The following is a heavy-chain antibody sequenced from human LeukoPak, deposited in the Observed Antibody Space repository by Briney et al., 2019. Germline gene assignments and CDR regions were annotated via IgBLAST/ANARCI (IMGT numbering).Heavy chain of an antibody. CDR3: AKGVTGREGGMYFDY. J-gene: IGHJ4*02. CDR2: ISGSGGST. CDR1: GFTLSSYG. D-gene: IGHD1-14*01. Sequence: GGSLRLSCAASGFTLSSYGMNWVRQAPGKGLEWVSGISGSGGSTYYADSVKGRFTISRDNSKNTLYLQMNSLRAEDTAVYYCAKGVTGREGGMYFDYWGQGTLVTVSS. V-gene: IGHV3-23*01.